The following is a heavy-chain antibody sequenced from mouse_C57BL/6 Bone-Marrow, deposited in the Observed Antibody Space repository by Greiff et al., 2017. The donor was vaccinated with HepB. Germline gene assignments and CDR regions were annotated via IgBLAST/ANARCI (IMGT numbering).Heavy chain of an antibody. V-gene: IGHV1-50*01. Sequence: QVQLQQPGAELVKPGASVKLSCKASGYTFTSYWMQWVKQRPGQGLEWIGEIDPSDSYTNYNQKFKGKATLTVDTSSSTAYMQLSSLTSEDSAVYYCARSGDSSGYDYFDYWGQGTTLTVSS. D-gene: IGHD3-2*02. J-gene: IGHJ2*01. CDR2: IDPSDSYT. CDR3: ARSGDSSGYDYFDY. CDR1: GYTFTSYW.